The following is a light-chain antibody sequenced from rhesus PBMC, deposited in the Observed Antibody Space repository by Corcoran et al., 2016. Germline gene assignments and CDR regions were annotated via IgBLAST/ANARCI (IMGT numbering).Light chain of an antibody. V-gene: IGKV4-1*01. CDR2: WAS. J-gene: IGKJ4*01. Sequence: DIAMTQSPDSLAVSLGERVTINCKSSQSLLDSSDNKNYLAWYQQKPGQPPNLLIYWASTRESGVPNRLSGNGSGTDFTLTISGLQAEDVAVYYCQNYYSTPLTFGGGTKVEIK. CDR3: QNYYSTPLT. CDR1: QSLLDSSDNKNY.